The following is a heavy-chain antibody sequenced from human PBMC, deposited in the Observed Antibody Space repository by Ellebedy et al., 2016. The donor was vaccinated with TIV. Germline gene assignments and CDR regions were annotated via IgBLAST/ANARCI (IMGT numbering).Heavy chain of an antibody. CDR1: GFTFSNYA. V-gene: IGHV3-23*01. J-gene: IGHJ6*02. Sequence: PGGSLRLSCAASGFTFSNYAMNWVRQAPGKGLEWVYTVVGSSGSTYYSDSVQGRFTVSRDNPKNTLYLQMNSLRAEDTAVYYCAKDVSVGTTQSFYGMDVWGQGTTVTVSS. CDR3: AKDVSVGTTQSFYGMDV. D-gene: IGHD1-7*01. CDR2: VVGSSGST.